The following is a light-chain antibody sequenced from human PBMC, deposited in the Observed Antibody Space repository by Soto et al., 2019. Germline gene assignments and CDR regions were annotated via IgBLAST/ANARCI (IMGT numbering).Light chain of an antibody. J-gene: IGKJ5*01. Sequence: ETVMTQSPGTLSVSLGERATLSCRASQSVSIHLAWYQQKPGQAPRLLIYDTSTRATGIPARFSGSGSGTEFTLTISSLQSGDFAVYYCQQYSNWPPITFGQGTRLEIK. CDR3: QQYSNWPPIT. CDR2: DTS. V-gene: IGKV3-15*01. CDR1: QSVSIH.